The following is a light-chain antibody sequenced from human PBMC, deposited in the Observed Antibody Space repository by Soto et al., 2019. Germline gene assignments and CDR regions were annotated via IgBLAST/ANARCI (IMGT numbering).Light chain of an antibody. J-gene: IGKJ4*01. V-gene: IGKV1-5*03. Sequence: DIQMTQSPSTLSASVGDRVTITCRASQNINRWLASYQQRPGKDPNLLIHKASTLEAGVPSRFSGSASGTEFTITIRSLQPDDFETYFCRQDNVFPITFGGGTKVEIK. CDR1: QNINRW. CDR3: RQDNVFPIT. CDR2: KAS.